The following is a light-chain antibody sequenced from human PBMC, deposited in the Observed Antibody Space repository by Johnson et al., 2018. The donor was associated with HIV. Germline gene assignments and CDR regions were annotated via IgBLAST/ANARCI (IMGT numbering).Light chain of an antibody. CDR1: NSNIGNNY. J-gene: IGLJ1*01. CDR3: ATWDRSLSAGGV. CDR2: ENN. V-gene: IGLV1-51*02. Sequence: QSVLTQPPSVSAAPGQKVTISCSGSNSNIGNNYVSWYQQLPGTAPKLLIYENNKRPSGIPDRFSGSKSGASATLGINGLQTGDEADYYCATWDRSLSAGGVFGTGTKVTVL.